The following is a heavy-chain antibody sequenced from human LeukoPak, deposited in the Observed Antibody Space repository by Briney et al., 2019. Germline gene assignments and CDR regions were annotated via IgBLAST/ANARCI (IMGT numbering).Heavy chain of an antibody. CDR2: ISAYNGNT. J-gene: IGHJ6*03. CDR1: GYTFTSYG. CDR3: AREVTDYDFWSGYYAYYYYMDV. V-gene: IGHV1-18*01. D-gene: IGHD3-3*01. Sequence: GASVKVSCKASGYTFTSYGISWVRQAPGQGLEWMGWISAYNGNTNYAQKLQGRVTMTTDTSTSTAYMELRSLRSDDTAVYYCAREVTDYDFWSGYYAYYYYMDVWGKGTTVTVSS.